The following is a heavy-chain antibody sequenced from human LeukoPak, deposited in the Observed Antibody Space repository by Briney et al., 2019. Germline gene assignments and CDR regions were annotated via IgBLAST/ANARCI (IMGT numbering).Heavy chain of an antibody. D-gene: IGHD1-26*01. CDR1: GFTFSSYS. V-gene: IGHV3-48*02. CDR2: ISSSSSTI. Sequence: QSGGSLRLSCAASGFTFSSYSMNWVRQAPGKGLEWVSYISSSSSTIYYADSVKGRFTISRDNAKNSLYLQMNSLRDEDTAVYYCARGAGLWWELLPKWFDPWGQGTLVTVSS. J-gene: IGHJ5*02. CDR3: ARGAGLWWELLPKWFDP.